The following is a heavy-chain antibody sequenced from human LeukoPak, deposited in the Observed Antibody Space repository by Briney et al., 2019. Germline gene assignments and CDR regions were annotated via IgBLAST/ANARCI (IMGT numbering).Heavy chain of an antibody. J-gene: IGHJ4*02. CDR3: ARDPLGDDY. CDR2: IKPDGRDK. Sequence: GGSLRLSCAASGLFFSTNWMSWVRQAPGKGLEWVATIKPDGRDKYYVDSVKGRFTMSRDNGKNSVYLQMNSLRAEDTAVYYCARDPLGDDYWGQGTLVTVSS. V-gene: IGHV3-7*01. D-gene: IGHD3-16*01. CDR1: GLFFSTNW.